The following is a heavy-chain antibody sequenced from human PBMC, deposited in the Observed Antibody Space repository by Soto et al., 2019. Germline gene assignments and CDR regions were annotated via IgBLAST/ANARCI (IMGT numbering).Heavy chain of an antibody. D-gene: IGHD3-22*01. Sequence: QVQLVQSGAEVKKPGASVKVSCKASGYTFTSYGISWVRQAPGQGLEWIGWISAYNGNTNYAQKLHGRVTMTTDTSTSTAYMELRSLRSDDTAVYYCARGEYYYDSSGYISDAFDIWGQGTMVTVSS. J-gene: IGHJ3*02. V-gene: IGHV1-18*01. CDR2: ISAYNGNT. CDR1: GYTFTSYG. CDR3: ARGEYYYDSSGYISDAFDI.